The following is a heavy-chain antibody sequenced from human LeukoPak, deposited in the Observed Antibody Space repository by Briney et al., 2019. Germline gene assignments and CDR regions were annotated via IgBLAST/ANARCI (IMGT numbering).Heavy chain of an antibody. D-gene: IGHD2-2*01. V-gene: IGHV3-48*03. Sequence: PGGSLRLSCAASGFTFSSYEMNWVRQAPGKGLEWVSHISSSGSTIYYADSVKGRFTISRDNAKNSLYLQMNSLRAEDTAVYYCARDGVRGYCSSTSCYFDWGQGTLVTVSS. J-gene: IGHJ4*02. CDR2: ISSSGSTI. CDR1: GFTFSSYE. CDR3: ARDGVRGYCSSTSCYFD.